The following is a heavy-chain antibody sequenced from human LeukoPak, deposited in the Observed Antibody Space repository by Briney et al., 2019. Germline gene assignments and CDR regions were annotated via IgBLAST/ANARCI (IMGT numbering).Heavy chain of an antibody. CDR2: INHSGST. J-gene: IGHJ5*02. Sequence: KPSETLSLTCAVYGGSFSGYYWSLIRQPPGKGLEWIGEINHSGSTSYNPSLKSRITISVDTSKNQFSLKLSSVTAADTAVYYCARGRGSWFDPWGQGTLVTVSS. V-gene: IGHV4-34*01. CDR1: GGSFSGYY. D-gene: IGHD3-16*01. CDR3: ARGRGSWFDP.